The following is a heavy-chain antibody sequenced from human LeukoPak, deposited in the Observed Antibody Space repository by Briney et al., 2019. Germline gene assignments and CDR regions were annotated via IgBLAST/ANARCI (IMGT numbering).Heavy chain of an antibody. J-gene: IGHJ4*02. D-gene: IGHD3-9*01. CDR1: GGIFSSYA. Sequence: SVKVSCKASGGIFSSYAISWVRQAPGQGLEWMGRIIPIFGTANYAQKFQGRVTITTDESTSTAYMERSSLRSEDTAVYYCARSDILTGRPTGYWGQGTLVTVSS. CDR3: ARSDILTGRPTGY. CDR2: IIPIFGTA. V-gene: IGHV1-69*05.